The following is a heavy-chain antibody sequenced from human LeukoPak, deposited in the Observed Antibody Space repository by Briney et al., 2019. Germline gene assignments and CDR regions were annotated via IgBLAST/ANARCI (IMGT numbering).Heavy chain of an antibody. CDR1: GFIFSQFW. Sequence: AGGSLRPSCAGSGFIFSQFWMQWVRQVPGKGLVWVSRINGDGSSTNYADSVKGRFTISRDNAKNTLYLQMNSLRAEDTAVYYCARDGLPAARDIWGQGTMVTVSS. CDR2: INGDGSST. J-gene: IGHJ3*02. V-gene: IGHV3-74*01. D-gene: IGHD6-6*01. CDR3: ARDGLPAARDI.